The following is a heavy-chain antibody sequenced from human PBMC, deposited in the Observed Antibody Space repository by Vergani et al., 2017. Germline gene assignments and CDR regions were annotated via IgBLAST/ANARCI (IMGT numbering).Heavy chain of an antibody. CDR3: SRGRGYSFGYSDY. CDR2: IRNKAYGGTT. V-gene: IGHV3-49*04. D-gene: IGHD5-18*01. CDR1: GFTFINDW. Sequence: EVQLVESGGGLVKPGGSLRLSCAASGFTFINDWMTWVRQAPGKGLEWVAFIRNKAYGGTTEYAASVKGRFTISRDDSKRLAYLQLSGLKTEDTAVYFCSRGRGYSFGYSDYWGQGTLVTVSS. J-gene: IGHJ4*02.